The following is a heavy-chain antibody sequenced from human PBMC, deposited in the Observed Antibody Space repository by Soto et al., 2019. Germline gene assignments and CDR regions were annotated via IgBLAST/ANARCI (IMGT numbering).Heavy chain of an antibody. J-gene: IGHJ4*02. Sequence: QVQLVQSGAEVKKPGASVKVSCKASGYTFTSYDINWVRQATGQGLEWMGWMNPNSGNTGYAQKFQGRVTMTRNTXXTKAYMELSSLSSEDTAVYYCARGRWAYSSGWYGYWGQGTLVTVSS. CDR2: MNPNSGNT. CDR1: GYTFTSYD. V-gene: IGHV1-8*01. D-gene: IGHD6-19*01. CDR3: ARGRWAYSSGWYGY.